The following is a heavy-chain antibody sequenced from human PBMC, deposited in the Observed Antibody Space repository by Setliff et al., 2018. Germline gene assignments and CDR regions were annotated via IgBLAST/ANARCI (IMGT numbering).Heavy chain of an antibody. CDR1: GGSISSGNYY. D-gene: IGHD1-26*01. Sequence: SETLSLTCTVSGGSISSGNYYWSWIRQPAGKAPEWIGHIFSKGSTNNNPSLKSRFTISRDNAKNSLYLQMNSLRAEDTAVYYCARSGNYRVDYWGQGTLVTVSS. J-gene: IGHJ4*02. CDR2: IFSKGST. CDR3: ARSGNYRVDY. V-gene: IGHV4-61*09.